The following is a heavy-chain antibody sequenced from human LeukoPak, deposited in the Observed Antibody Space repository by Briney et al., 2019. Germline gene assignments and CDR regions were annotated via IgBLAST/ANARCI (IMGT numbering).Heavy chain of an antibody. J-gene: IGHJ6*03. D-gene: IGHD6-6*01. Sequence: PSETLSLTCTVSGGSISSGSYYWSWIRQPAGKGLEWIGRIYTSGSTNYNPSLKSRVTISVDTSKNQFSLKLSSVTAADTAVYYCARDSYSSSLGVYYYYMDVWGKGTTVTVSS. V-gene: IGHV4-61*02. CDR2: IYTSGST. CDR1: GGSISSGSYY. CDR3: ARDSYSSSLGVYYYYMDV.